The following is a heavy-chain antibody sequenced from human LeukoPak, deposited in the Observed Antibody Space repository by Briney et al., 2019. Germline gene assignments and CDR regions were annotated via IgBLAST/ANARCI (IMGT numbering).Heavy chain of an antibody. CDR2: ISSSSSYI. J-gene: IGHJ4*02. CDR1: GFTFSSYS. V-gene: IGHV3-21*01. CDR3: ARGPVVVTAYDY. Sequence: GGSLRLSCAASGFTFSSYSMNWVRQAPGKGLEWVSSISSSSSYIYYADPVKGRFTISRDNAKNSLYLQMNSLRAEDTAVYYCARGPVVVTAYDYWGQGTLVTVSS. D-gene: IGHD2-21*02.